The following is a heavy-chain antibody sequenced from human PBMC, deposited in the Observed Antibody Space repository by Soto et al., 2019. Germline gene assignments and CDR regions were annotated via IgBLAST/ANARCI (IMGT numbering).Heavy chain of an antibody. CDR2: ISYDGSNK. CDR3: ARDQYYDSSGYYYAAPLDY. J-gene: IGHJ4*02. CDR1: GFTFSSYA. V-gene: IGHV3-30-3*01. Sequence: GGSLRLSCAASGFTFSSYAMHWVRQAPGKGLEWVAVISYDGSNKYYADSVKGRFTISRDNSKNTLYLQMNSLRAEDTAVYYCARDQYYDSSGYYYAAPLDYWGQGTLVTSPQ. D-gene: IGHD3-22*01.